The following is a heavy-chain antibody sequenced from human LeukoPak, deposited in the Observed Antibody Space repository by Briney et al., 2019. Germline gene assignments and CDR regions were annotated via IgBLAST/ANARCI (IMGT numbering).Heavy chain of an antibody. J-gene: IGHJ4*02. CDR3: AKDISSGYDYGAFDY. CDR2: ISWDGGST. CDR1: GFTFDDYT. V-gene: IGHV3-43*01. D-gene: IGHD5-12*01. Sequence: GGSLRLSCAASGFTFDDYTMHWVRQALGKGLEWVSLISWDGGSTYYADSVKGRFTISRDNSKNSLYLQMNSLRTEDTALYYCAKDISSGYDYGAFDYWGQGTLVTVSS.